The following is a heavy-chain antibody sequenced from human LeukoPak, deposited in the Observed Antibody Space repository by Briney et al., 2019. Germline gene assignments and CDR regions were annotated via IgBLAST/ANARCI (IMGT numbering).Heavy chain of an antibody. D-gene: IGHD3-22*01. CDR1: GYSISSGYY. Sequence: SETLSLTCGVSGYSISSGYYWGWIRQPPGKGLEWIGEINHSGSTNYNPSLKSRVTISVDTSKNQFSLKLSSVTAADTAVYYCCMIVVPDRRGEGGPSYYFDYWGQGTLVTVSS. J-gene: IGHJ4*02. V-gene: IGHV4-38-2*01. CDR3: CMIVVPDRRGEGGPSYYFDY. CDR2: INHSGST.